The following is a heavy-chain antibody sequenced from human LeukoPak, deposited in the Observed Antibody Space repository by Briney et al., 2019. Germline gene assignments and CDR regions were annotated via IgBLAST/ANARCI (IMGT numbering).Heavy chain of an antibody. J-gene: IGHJ6*03. CDR2: IYPGDSDT. Sequence: KIGESLKISCKGSGYSFTSYWIGWVRQMPGKGLEWMGIIYPGDSDTRYSPSFQGQVTISADKSISTAYLQWSSLKASDTAMYYCARLWFGELPPSYMDVWGKGTTVTISS. CDR3: ARLWFGELPPSYMDV. CDR1: GYSFTSYW. V-gene: IGHV5-51*01. D-gene: IGHD3-10*01.